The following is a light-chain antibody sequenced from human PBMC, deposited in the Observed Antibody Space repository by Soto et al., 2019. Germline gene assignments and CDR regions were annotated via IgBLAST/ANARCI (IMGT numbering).Light chain of an antibody. CDR2: DVS. CDR3: QQYDSFSMT. CDR1: QRMSGW. J-gene: IGKJ1*01. V-gene: IGKV1-5*01. Sequence: DIQMTQSPSTLSASVGDTVTITCRASQRMSGWLAWHQQKPGKAPKLLIYDVSALKRGVPPRFSGSGSGTEITLTISSMQYDDVAPYYYQQYDSFSMTYGQGTKVDIK.